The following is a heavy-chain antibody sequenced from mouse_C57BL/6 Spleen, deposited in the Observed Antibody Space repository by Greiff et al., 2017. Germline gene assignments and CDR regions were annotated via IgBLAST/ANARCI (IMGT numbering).Heavy chain of an antibody. CDR3: ARNYGSSYVGYFDV. V-gene: IGHV1-43*01. CDR1: GYSFTGYY. CDR2: INPSTGGT. J-gene: IGHJ1*03. Sequence: VQLQQSGPELVKPGASVKISCKASGYSFTGYYMHWVKQSSEKSLEWIGEINPSTGGTSYNQKFKGKATLTVEKSSSTAYMQLKSLTSEDSAVYYCARNYGSSYVGYFDVWGTGTTVTVSS. D-gene: IGHD1-1*01.